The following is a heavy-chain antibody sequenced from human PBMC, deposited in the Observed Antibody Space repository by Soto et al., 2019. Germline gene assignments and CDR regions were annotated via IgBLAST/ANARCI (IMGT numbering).Heavy chain of an antibody. V-gene: IGHV4-31*03. CDR3: ASSRTSSRDPCGS. Sequence: QVQLQESGPGLVKPSQTLSLTCTVSGGSISSGGYYWSWIRQHPGKGLEWIGYIYYSGSTNYNPSLKGRVTIQVNPTKNQSCRRLSSGTAADTAVYYGASSRTSSRDPCGSGGQGTLVTVSP. CDR2: IYYSGST. D-gene: IGHD2-2*01. CDR1: GGSISSGGYY. J-gene: IGHJ4*02.